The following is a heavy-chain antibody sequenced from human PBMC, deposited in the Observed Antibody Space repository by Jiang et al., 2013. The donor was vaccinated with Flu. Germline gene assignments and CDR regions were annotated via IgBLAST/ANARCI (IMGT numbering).Heavy chain of an antibody. CDR3: ARGDTAIVPDY. D-gene: IGHD5-18*01. V-gene: IGHV1-69*04. CDR2: IIPILGIA. Sequence: EWMGRIIPILGIANYAQKFQGRVTITADKSTSTAYMELSSLRSEDTAVYYCARGDTAIVPDYWGQGTLVTVSS. J-gene: IGHJ4*02.